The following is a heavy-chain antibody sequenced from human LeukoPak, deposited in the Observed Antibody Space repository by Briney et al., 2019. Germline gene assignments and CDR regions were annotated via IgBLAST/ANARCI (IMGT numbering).Heavy chain of an antibody. CDR1: GYTFTGYY. CDR2: INLNSGGT. CDR3: ARGWGRAQADY. J-gene: IGHJ4*02. D-gene: IGHD7-27*01. V-gene: IGHV1-2*02. Sequence: GASVKVSCKASGYTFTGYYMHWVRQAPGQGLEWMGWINLNSGGTNYAQKFQGRVTMTRDTSISTAYMELSRLRSDDTAVYYCARGWGRAQADYWGQGTLVTVSS.